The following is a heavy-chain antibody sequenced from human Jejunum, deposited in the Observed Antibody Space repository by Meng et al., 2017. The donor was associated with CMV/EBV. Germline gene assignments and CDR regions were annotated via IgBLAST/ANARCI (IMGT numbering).Heavy chain of an antibody. CDR2: INWNCGSP. CDR1: GFTFDDYA. D-gene: IGHD3-3*01. V-gene: IGHV3-20*01. CDR3: ARTSSWNGQGPDY. Sequence: EVQLVESGGGVVRPGESLRLSCAASGFTFDDYAMSWVRRATGKGVEWVSGINWNCGSPGYAKSVTGRFTISRDNAKNSLYLQMNSLRADDTALYHCARTSSWNGQGPDYWGQGTLVTVSS. J-gene: IGHJ4*02.